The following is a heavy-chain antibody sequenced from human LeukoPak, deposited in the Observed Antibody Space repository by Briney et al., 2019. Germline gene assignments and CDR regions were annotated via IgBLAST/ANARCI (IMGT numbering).Heavy chain of an antibody. D-gene: IGHD4-17*01. J-gene: IGHJ4*02. CDR2: IKSKTDGGTT. Sequence: GGSLRLSCAASGFTFNNAWMSWVRQAPGKGLEWVGRIKSKTDGGTTDYAAPVKGRFTISRDNSKNTLYLQMNSLRVEDTAVYYCARGRDDYGDYIFDYWGQGTLVTVSS. V-gene: IGHV3-15*05. CDR3: ARGRDDYGDYIFDY. CDR1: GFTFNNAW.